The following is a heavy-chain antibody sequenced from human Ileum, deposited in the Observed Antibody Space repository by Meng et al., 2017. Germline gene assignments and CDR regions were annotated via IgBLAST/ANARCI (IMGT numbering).Heavy chain of an antibody. CDR1: GFTFSSCW. J-gene: IGHJ4*02. CDR3: GPESTGDD. D-gene: IGHD2-2*01. V-gene: IGHV3-74*01. Sequence: VVGAGGGVVHRGGALRPSCVAAGFTFSSCWMHWVRKAPGKGLVWLSRINHDGRGTHYADAVKGRFTISRDNAKNTLYLQINSLRAEDTGVYYCGPESTGDDWGQGTLVTVSS. CDR2: INHDGRGT.